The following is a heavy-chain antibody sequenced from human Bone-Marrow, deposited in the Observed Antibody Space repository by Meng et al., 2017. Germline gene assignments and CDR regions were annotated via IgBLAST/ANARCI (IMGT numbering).Heavy chain of an antibody. J-gene: IGHJ4*01. D-gene: IGHD3-22*01. Sequence: GSLRLSCAVYGGSFSGYYWSWIRQPPGKGLEWIGEINHSGSTNYNPSLKSRVTISVDTSKNQFSLKLSSVTAADTAVYYCARVATRRYYDSSGYYDYWGHG. CDR3: ARVATRRYYDSSGYYDY. CDR2: INHSGST. V-gene: IGHV4-34*01. CDR1: GGSFSGYY.